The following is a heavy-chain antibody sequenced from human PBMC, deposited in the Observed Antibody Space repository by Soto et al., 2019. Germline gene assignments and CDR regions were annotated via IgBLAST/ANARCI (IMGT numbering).Heavy chain of an antibody. CDR1: GYTFTSYG. V-gene: IGHV1-18*01. D-gene: IGHD2-2*02. CDR3: ARGVVVPAAITDGWFDP. J-gene: IGHJ5*02. Sequence: ASVKVSCKASGYTFTSYGISCVRQAPGQGLEWMGLISAYNGNTNYAQKLQGRVTMTTDTFTSTAYMELRSLRSDDTAVYYCARGVVVPAAITDGWFDPWGQGTLVTVSS. CDR2: ISAYNGNT.